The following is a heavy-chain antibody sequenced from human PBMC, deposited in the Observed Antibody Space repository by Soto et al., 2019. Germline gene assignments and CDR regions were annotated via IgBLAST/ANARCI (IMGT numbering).Heavy chain of an antibody. CDR3: ARPGTGFDGVNFDY. Sequence: QVQLQQWGAGLLKPSETLSLTCAVYGGSFSGYYWSWIRQPPGKGLEWIGEINHSGSTNYNPSLKSRVTISVDTSKNQFSLKLSSVTAADTAVYYCARPGTGFDGVNFDYWGQGTLVTVSS. CDR2: INHSGST. D-gene: IGHD4-17*01. J-gene: IGHJ4*02. CDR1: GGSFSGYY. V-gene: IGHV4-34*01.